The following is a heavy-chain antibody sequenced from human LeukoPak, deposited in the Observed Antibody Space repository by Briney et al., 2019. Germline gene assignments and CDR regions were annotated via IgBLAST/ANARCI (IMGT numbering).Heavy chain of an antibody. Sequence: SETLSLTCTVSGGSISSGGYYWSWIRQHPGRGLEWIGYIYYSGSTYYNPSLKSRVTISVDTSKNQFSLKLSSVTAADTAVYYCASLAAAADYGMDVWGQGTTVTVSS. V-gene: IGHV4-31*03. CDR1: GGSISSGGYY. J-gene: IGHJ6*02. D-gene: IGHD6-13*01. CDR2: IYYSGST. CDR3: ASLAAAADYGMDV.